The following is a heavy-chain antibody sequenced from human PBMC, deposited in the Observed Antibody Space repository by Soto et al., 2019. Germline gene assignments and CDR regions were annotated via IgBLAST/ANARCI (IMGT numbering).Heavy chain of an antibody. CDR2: ISSSSSYT. Sequence: QVQLVESGGGLVKPGGSLRLSCAASGFTFSDYYMSWIRQAPGKGLEWVSYISSSSSYTNYADSVKGRFTISRDNAKNSLYLQMNSLRAEDTAMYYCARAALGELRFDYWGQGTLVTVSS. J-gene: IGHJ4*02. V-gene: IGHV3-11*06. CDR3: ARAALGELRFDY. CDR1: GFTFSDYY. D-gene: IGHD1-26*01.